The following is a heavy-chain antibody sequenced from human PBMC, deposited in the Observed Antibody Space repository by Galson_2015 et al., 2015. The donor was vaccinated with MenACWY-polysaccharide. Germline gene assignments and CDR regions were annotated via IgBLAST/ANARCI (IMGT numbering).Heavy chain of an antibody. Sequence: SLRLSCAASGFTFSTYAMTWVRQAPGKGLEWLSYITGSSSIIYYAESVKGRFTISRDNAKNSLYLQMNSLRDEDTAVYYCARDSGVTRADDHLGQETLATVSS. CDR1: GFTFSTYA. J-gene: IGHJ5*02. CDR2: ITGSSSII. CDR3: ARDSGVTRADDH. D-gene: IGHD2-15*01. V-gene: IGHV3-48*02.